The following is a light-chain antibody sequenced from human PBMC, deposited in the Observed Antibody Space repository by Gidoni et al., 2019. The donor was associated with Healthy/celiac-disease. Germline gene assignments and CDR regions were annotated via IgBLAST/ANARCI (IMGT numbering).Light chain of an antibody. Sequence: SSELTQDPALSVALGQTVRLTCQGDRLRSYYASWYQQKPGQAPVLVIYGKNNRPSGIPDRFSGSSSGNTASLTITGAQAEDEADYYCNSRDSSGNHQVVFGGGTKLTVL. V-gene: IGLV3-19*01. CDR1: RLRSYY. CDR3: NSRDSSGNHQVV. J-gene: IGLJ2*01. CDR2: GKN.